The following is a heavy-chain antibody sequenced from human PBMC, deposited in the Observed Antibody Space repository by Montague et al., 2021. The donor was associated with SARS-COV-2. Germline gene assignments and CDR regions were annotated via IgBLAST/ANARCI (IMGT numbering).Heavy chain of an antibody. J-gene: IGHJ6*02. CDR3: ARGIKSACSYYSPLDV. CDR1: GGSMSCYN. Sequence: SETLSLTCNVAGGSMSCYNWSWIRQPPGKGLQWIGSMYNSENASYNPSLKSRVTISVDTSKKQFSLRLSSVTAADTAVYFCARGIKSACSYYSPLDVWGQGTMVTVSS. V-gene: IGHV4-59*01. D-gene: IGHD2/OR15-2a*01. CDR2: MYNSENA.